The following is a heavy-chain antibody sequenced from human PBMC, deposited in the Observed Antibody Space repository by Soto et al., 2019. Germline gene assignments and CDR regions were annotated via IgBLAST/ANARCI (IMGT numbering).Heavy chain of an antibody. CDR1: GYTFTSYY. Sequence: ASVRVSCNASGYTFTSYYMHWVRQAPGEGLEWMGIINPSGGSTSYAQKFQGRVTMTRDTSTSTVYMELSSLRSEDTAVYYCARWGRVVTSLPHSPYGMDVWGQGTTVTVSS. V-gene: IGHV1-46*01. J-gene: IGHJ6*02. CDR3: ARWGRVVTSLPHSPYGMDV. D-gene: IGHD3-16*01. CDR2: INPSGGST.